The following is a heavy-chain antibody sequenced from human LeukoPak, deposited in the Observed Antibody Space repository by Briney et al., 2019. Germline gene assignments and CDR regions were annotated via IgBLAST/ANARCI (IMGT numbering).Heavy chain of an antibody. D-gene: IGHD1-26*01. J-gene: IGHJ4*02. Sequence: GGSLRLSCVASGFAFGSYWMTWVRQAPGKGLEWGANIKQDGGEEYYVDSVKVRFTISRDNAKNSLFLPMNSLRVEDTAVYYCARLGGSYYTYWGQGTLVTVSS. CDR1: GFAFGSYW. V-gene: IGHV3-7*01. CDR2: IKQDGGEE. CDR3: ARLGGSYYTY.